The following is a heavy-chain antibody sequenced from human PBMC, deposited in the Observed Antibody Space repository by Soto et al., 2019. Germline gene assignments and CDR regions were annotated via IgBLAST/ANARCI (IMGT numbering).Heavy chain of an antibody. J-gene: IGHJ4*02. CDR2: INSDGSST. V-gene: IGHV3-74*01. CDR3: ARDARGYYFDY. Sequence: GGSLRLSCAASGFTFSSYGMHWVRQAPGKGLVWVSSINSDGSSTSYADSVKGRFTISRDNAKNTLYLQMNSLRAEDTAVYHSARDARGYYFDYWGQGTLVTVSS. D-gene: IGHD5-12*01. CDR1: GFTFSSYG.